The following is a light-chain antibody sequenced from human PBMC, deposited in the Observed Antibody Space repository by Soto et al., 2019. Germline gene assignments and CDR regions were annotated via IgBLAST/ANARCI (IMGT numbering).Light chain of an antibody. Sequence: EIVLTQSPATLSLSPGERATLSCRASQSVSSYLAWYQQKTGQAPRLLISRAVTRAIGIPDRFSGSGSGTGFTLTISSLEPEDFALYYCQQYGTTPWTFGQGTKVDIK. CDR2: RAV. J-gene: IGKJ1*01. V-gene: IGKV3-20*01. CDR3: QQYGTTPWT. CDR1: QSVSSY.